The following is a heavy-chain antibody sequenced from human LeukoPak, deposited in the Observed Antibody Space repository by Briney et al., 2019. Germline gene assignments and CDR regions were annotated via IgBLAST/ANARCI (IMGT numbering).Heavy chain of an antibody. J-gene: IGHJ4*02. V-gene: IGHV4-34*01. Sequence: KASETLSLTCTVYSGSFSGYYWSWIRLPPGKGLEWIGEIKDGGITNYNPSLRSRVTISKGTSNNQLSLKLHSATAADTAVYYCVRGFSGVVGDHWGQGSLVTVSS. D-gene: IGHD3-10*01. CDR1: SGSFSGYY. CDR2: IKDGGIT. CDR3: VRGFSGVVGDH.